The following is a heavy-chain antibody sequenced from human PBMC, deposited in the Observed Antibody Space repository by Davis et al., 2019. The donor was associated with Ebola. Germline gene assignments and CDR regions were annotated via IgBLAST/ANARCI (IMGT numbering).Heavy chain of an antibody. CDR3: ARAGWEGDFDY. CDR2: IFYNGEA. V-gene: IGHV4-59*01. Sequence: MPSETLSLTCTVSGGSISSYYWSWIRQPPGKGLEWIGYIFYNGEASYNPSLKRRVTISVDTSKNQFYLRLNSVTAADTAVYYCARAGWEGDFDYWGQGTLVTVSS. CDR1: GGSISSYY. D-gene: IGHD1-26*01. J-gene: IGHJ4*02.